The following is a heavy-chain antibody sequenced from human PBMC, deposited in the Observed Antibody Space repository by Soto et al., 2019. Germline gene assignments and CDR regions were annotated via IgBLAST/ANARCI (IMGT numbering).Heavy chain of an antibody. CDR2: VYYTGST. V-gene: IGHV4-61*03. Sequence: SETLSLTCTVSGGSVSSGNYYWSWIRQPKGKALEWIGYVYYTGSTNYNPSLKSRVTISVDTSRNHFSLKLSSVTAADTAVYYCAKYYANTELRSFDMWGQGTLVTVSS. CDR3: AKYYANTELRSFDM. J-gene: IGHJ3*02. CDR1: GGSVSSGNYY. D-gene: IGHD3-3*01.